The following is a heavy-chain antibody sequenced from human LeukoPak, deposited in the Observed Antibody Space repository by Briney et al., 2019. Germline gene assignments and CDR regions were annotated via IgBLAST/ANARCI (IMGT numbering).Heavy chain of an antibody. CDR3: VRVRSGYYFDY. CDR1: GFTLSAYS. D-gene: IGHD3-3*01. Sequence: GGSLRLSCAASGFTLSAYSLTWVRQAPGKGLEWVSFTTSSSNTIFYADSVKGRFTISRDNAKNSLYMRMNSLRDEDTAVYYCVRVRSGYYFDYWGQGTLVTVSS. V-gene: IGHV3-48*02. CDR2: TTSSSNTI. J-gene: IGHJ4*02.